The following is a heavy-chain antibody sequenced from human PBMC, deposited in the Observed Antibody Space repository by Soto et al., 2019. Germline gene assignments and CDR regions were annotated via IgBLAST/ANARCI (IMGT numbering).Heavy chain of an antibody. J-gene: IGHJ5*02. CDR1: GFTFSSYA. D-gene: IGHD3-3*01. V-gene: IGHV3-23*01. Sequence: EVQLLESGGGLVQPGGSLRLSCAASGFTFSSYAMSWVRQAPGKGLAWVSAISGSGGSTYYADSVKGRFTISRDNSTNTLYMQMNSLRAEDTAVYSCAKATPPTKYDFWRGGIRGSWFAPWGQGTLVTVSS. CDR3: AKATPPTKYDFWRGGIRGSWFAP. CDR2: ISGSGGST.